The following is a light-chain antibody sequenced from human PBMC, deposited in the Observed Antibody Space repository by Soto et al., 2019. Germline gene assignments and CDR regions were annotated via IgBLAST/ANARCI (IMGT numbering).Light chain of an antibody. J-gene: IGKJ4*01. V-gene: IGKV3D-15*01. CDR1: QNVGNN. Sequence: IVMTHSQATLSVSPGERATLSCSSIQNVGNNLVWYQQKPGQAPRLLIYGASSRATGIPDRLSGSGSGKDFTLTISSLETEDFAVYYCQQRYMWPQEVSFGGGTKVDIK. CDR2: GAS. CDR3: QQRYMWPQEVS.